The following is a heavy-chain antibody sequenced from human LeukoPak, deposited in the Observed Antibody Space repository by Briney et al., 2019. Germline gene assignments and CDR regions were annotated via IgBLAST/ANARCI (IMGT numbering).Heavy chain of an antibody. CDR1: GFNFDNYW. Sequence: GGSLRLSCAASGFNFDNYWMSWVRQAPGKGLECVANIREDGSEKYYVDSVKGRFTISRDNAKKSLYLQMNSLRAEDSALYYCARWLDRWGQGTLVTVSS. V-gene: IGHV3-7*01. D-gene: IGHD2-2*03. CDR3: ARWLDR. CDR2: IREDGSEK. J-gene: IGHJ4*02.